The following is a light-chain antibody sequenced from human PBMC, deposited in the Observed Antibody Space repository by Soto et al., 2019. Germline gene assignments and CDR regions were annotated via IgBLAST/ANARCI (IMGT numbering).Light chain of an antibody. CDR3: QQRSNWPPGST. J-gene: IGKJ3*01. Sequence: EIVLTQSPATLSLSPGERATLSCRASQSVSSYLAWYQQKTGQAPRLLIYEASNRATGIPTRFSGSGSGTDFTLTISILEPEDFAVYYCQQRSNWPPGSTFGPGTKVDIK. CDR1: QSVSSY. CDR2: EAS. V-gene: IGKV3-11*01.